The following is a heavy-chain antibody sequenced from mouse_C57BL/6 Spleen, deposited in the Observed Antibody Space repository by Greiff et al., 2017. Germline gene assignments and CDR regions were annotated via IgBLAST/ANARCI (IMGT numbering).Heavy chain of an antibody. J-gene: IGHJ2*01. CDR1: GYTFTSYW. CDR3: ARKGPIYYDYDEYFDY. D-gene: IGHD2-4*01. Sequence: VQLKQPGAELVKPGASVKLSCKASGYTFTSYWMQWVKQRPGQGLEWIGEIDPSDSYTNYNQKFKGKATLTVDTSSSTAYMQLSSLTSEDSAVYYCARKGPIYYDYDEYFDYWGQGTTLTVSS. V-gene: IGHV1-50*01. CDR2: IDPSDSYT.